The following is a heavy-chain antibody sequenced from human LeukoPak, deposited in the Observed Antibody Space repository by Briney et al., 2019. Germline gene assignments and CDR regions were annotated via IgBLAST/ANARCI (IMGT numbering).Heavy chain of an antibody. CDR3: ARQQRGAFDY. CDR2: TYYRSKWYN. D-gene: IGHD6-13*01. Sequence: SQTLSVTCAISGDSVSSNTPAWNWTRQSPSRGLEWLGRTYYRSKWYNDYAVSVRSRITINPDTAKNQFSLQLNSVTPEDTAVYYCARQQRGAFDYWGQGALVTVSS. CDR1: GDSVSSNTPA. V-gene: IGHV6-1*01. J-gene: IGHJ4*02.